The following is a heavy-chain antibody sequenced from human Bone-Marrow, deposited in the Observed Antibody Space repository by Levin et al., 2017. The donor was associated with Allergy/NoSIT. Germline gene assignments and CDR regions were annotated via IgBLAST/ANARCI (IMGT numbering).Heavy chain of an antibody. V-gene: IGHV3-74*01. CDR2: INNEGSST. CDR3: ATLSVWIGGVPR. Sequence: GESLKISCAASGFIFRSHWIHWVRQAPGKGLEWVSHINNEGSSTSYADSVKGRFTISRDNAKNTLYLQMNNLRAEDTAVYFCATLSVWIGGVPRWGQGTLVTVSS. D-gene: IGHD3-16*01. J-gene: IGHJ4*02. CDR1: GFIFRSHW.